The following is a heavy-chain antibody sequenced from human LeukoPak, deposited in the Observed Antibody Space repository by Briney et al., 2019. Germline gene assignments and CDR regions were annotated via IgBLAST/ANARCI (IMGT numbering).Heavy chain of an antibody. CDR2: ISSSGRTI. D-gene: IGHD2-2*01. V-gene: IGHV3-11*04. Sequence: GGSLRLSCAASGFTFSDYYMSWIRQAPGKGLEWVSYISSSGRTIYYADSVKVRFTISRDNAKTSLYLHMNSLRAEDTAVYYCAKDQIYCSSTRCYYFDYWGQGTLVTVSS. CDR3: AKDQIYCSSTRCYYFDY. CDR1: GFTFSDYY. J-gene: IGHJ4*02.